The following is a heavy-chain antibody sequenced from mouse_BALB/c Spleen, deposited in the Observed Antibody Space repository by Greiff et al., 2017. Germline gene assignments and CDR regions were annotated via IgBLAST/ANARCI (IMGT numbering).Heavy chain of an antibody. CDR2: IDPYYGGT. V-gene: IGHV1-39*01. J-gene: IGHJ4*01. D-gene: IGHD2-14*01. Sequence: EVQRVESGPELEKPGASVKISCKASGYSFTGYNMNWVKQSNGKSLEWIGNIDPYYGGTSYNQKFKGKATLTVDKSSSTAYMQLKSLTSEDSAVYYCARKGYRYDGRAWDYYAMDYWGQGTSVTVSS. CDR3: ARKGYRYDGRAWDYYAMDY. CDR1: GYSFTGYN.